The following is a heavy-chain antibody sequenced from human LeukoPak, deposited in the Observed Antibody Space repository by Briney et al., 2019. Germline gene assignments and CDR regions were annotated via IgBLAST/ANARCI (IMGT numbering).Heavy chain of an antibody. CDR3: AKVGNNWNDRPYYYYYGMDV. J-gene: IGHJ6*04. CDR1: GFTFSSYG. Sequence: GRSLRLSCAASGFTFSSYGMHWVRQAPGKGLEWVAVISYDGSNKYYADSVKGRFTISRDNSKNTLYLQMNSLRAEDTAVYYCAKVGNNWNDRPYYYYYGMDVWSKGTTVTVSS. D-gene: IGHD1-1*01. V-gene: IGHV3-30*18. CDR2: ISYDGSNK.